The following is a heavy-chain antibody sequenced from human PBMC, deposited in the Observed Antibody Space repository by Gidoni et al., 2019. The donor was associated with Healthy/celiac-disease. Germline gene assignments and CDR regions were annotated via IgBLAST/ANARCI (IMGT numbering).Heavy chain of an antibody. CDR3: ALMTTVTRSIDY. CDR2: INHSGST. V-gene: IGHV4-34*01. J-gene: IGHJ4*02. Sequence: QVQLQQWGAGLLKPSETLSLTCAVYGGSFSGYYWSWIRQPPGKGLEWIGEINHSGSTNYNPSLKSRVTISVDTSKNQFSLKLSSVTAADTAVYYCALMTTVTRSIDYWGQGTLVTVSS. CDR1: GGSFSGYY. D-gene: IGHD4-17*01.